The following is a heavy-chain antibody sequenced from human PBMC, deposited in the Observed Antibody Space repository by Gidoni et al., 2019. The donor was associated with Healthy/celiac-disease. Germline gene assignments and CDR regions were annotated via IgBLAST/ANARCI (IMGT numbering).Heavy chain of an antibody. J-gene: IGHJ6*02. D-gene: IGHD2-15*01. Sequence: QVQLVQSGAEVKKPGSAVKVSCKDSGGAFSSYAISWVRQAPGQGLEWMGGIIPIFGTANYAQKFHGRFTITADKSTSTAYMELSSLRSEDTAVYYCAGGDIPYSPTYLMDVWGQGTTVTVSS. CDR2: IIPIFGTA. CDR1: GGAFSSYA. CDR3: AGGDIPYSPTYLMDV. V-gene: IGHV1-69*06.